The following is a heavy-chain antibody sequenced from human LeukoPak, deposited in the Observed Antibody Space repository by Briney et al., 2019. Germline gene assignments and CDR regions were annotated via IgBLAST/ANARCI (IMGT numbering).Heavy chain of an antibody. V-gene: IGHV3-15*01. Sequence: GGSLRLSCAASGFTLSNAWMNRVRQAPGKGLEWVGLLKSKTNGETRAYAATVKGRFTISRDDSDNTLYLQMNSLKNEDTAVYYCAREYYYDSSGYYLDAFDIWGQGTMVTVSS. CDR2: LKSKTNGETR. CDR1: GFTLSNAW. CDR3: AREYYYDSSGYYLDAFDI. J-gene: IGHJ3*02. D-gene: IGHD3-22*01.